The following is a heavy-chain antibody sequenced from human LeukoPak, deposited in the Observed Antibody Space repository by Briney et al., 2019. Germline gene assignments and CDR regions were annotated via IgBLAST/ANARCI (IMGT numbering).Heavy chain of an antibody. Sequence: SQTLSLTCAISGDSVSSNSAAWNWIRQSPSRGLEWLGRTYYRSKWYNDYAVSVKSRITINPDTSKNQFSLQLNSVTPEDTAVYYCARTIAARPGYYYYYMDVWGKGTTVTVSS. CDR1: GDSVSSNSAA. CDR3: ARTIAARPGYYYYYMDV. D-gene: IGHD6-6*01. V-gene: IGHV6-1*01. CDR2: TYYRSKWYN. J-gene: IGHJ6*03.